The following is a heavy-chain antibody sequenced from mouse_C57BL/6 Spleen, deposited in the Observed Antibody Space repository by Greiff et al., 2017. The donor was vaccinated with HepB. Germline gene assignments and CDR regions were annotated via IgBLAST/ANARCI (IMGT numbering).Heavy chain of an antibody. V-gene: IGHV1-80*01. CDR1: GYAFSSYW. D-gene: IGHD2-1*01. Sequence: VQLQQSGAELVKPGASVKISCKASGYAFSSYWMNWVKQRPGKGLEWIGQIYPGDGDTNNNGKFKGKATLTADKSSSTAYMPLSSLTSEDSAVYFCARVGNGEAWFAYWGQGTLVTVSA. J-gene: IGHJ3*01. CDR3: ARVGNGEAWFAY. CDR2: IYPGDGDT.